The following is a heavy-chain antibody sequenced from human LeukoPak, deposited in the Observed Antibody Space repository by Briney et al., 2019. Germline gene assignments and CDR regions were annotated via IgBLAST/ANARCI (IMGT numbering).Heavy chain of an antibody. CDR1: GGSISSYY. CDR3: ARVTTGDYSDY. CDR2: IYYSGST. D-gene: IGHD4-17*01. Sequence: SETLSLTCTVSGGSISSYYWSWIRQPPGKGLEWIGYIYYSGSTNYNPSLKSRVTISVDTSKNQFSLKLSSVTAADTAVYYCARVTTGDYSDYWGQGTLVTVSS. V-gene: IGHV4-59*01. J-gene: IGHJ4*02.